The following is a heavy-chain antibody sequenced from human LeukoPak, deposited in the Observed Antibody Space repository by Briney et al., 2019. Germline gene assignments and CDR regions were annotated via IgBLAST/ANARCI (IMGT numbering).Heavy chain of an antibody. Sequence: GGSLTLSCAASGFTFSDYAMSWVRQAPGEGLEWVSVISGSGDSTYYADSVKGRFTISRDNSKNTLYLHMNSLRAEDTAVYFCAKEDTAGSTGSADYWGQGTLVTVSS. CDR2: ISGSGDST. J-gene: IGHJ4*02. D-gene: IGHD2-2*01. CDR1: GFTFSDYA. CDR3: AKEDTAGSTGSADY. V-gene: IGHV3-23*01.